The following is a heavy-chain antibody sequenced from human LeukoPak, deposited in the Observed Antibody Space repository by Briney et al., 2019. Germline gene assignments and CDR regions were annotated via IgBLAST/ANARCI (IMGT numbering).Heavy chain of an antibody. CDR2: LFNSGRT. V-gene: IGHV4-59*11. CDR3: ARGGWGDDSWSGPTINWVDP. J-gene: IGHJ5*02. D-gene: IGHD3-3*01. CDR1: GGSISTHY. Sequence: SETLSLTCTVSGGSISTHYWSWIRQPPGGGLEWIGYLFNSGRTHYSPSIKSQVTISGDPTKHQSSLWLTSVPAADTAVYYCARGGWGDDSWSGPTINWVDPWGQGILVTVSS.